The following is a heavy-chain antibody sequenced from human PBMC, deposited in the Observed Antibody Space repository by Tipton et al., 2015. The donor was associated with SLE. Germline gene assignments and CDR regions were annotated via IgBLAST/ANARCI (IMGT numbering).Heavy chain of an antibody. CDR1: GYSISSGYY. J-gene: IGHJ4*02. Sequence: TLSLTCTVSGYSISSGYYWGWIRHPPGKGLEWIGSIYQSGRTIYNPSLKSRVTVSVDPSKNQFSLKLSSVTAADTAVYFCARVSQGHSGYEWAGFFDSWGQGSLVTVSS. V-gene: IGHV4-38-2*02. CDR3: ARVSQGHSGYEWAGFFDS. CDR2: IYQSGRT. D-gene: IGHD5-12*01.